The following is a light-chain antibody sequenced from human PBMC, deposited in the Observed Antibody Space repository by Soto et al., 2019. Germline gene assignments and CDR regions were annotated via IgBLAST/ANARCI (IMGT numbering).Light chain of an antibody. CDR3: SSYTSSSTFYG. Sequence: QSALTQPASVSGSPGQSITISCTGTSSEVGGYNYVSWYQQHPGKAPKLMIYDVSNRPSGVSNRFSGSKSGNTASLTISVLQAEDEADYYCSSYTSSSTFYGFGTGTKVTVL. J-gene: IGLJ1*01. CDR1: SSEVGGYNY. CDR2: DVS. V-gene: IGLV2-14*01.